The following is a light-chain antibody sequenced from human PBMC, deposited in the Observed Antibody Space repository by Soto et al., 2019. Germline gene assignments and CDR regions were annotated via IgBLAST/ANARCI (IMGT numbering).Light chain of an antibody. CDR3: QQSYSTPQT. V-gene: IGKV1-39*01. J-gene: IGKJ1*01. CDR2: AAS. Sequence: DIQMTQSPSSLSASVGDRVTVSCRSSQTIGSYLNWYQHQPGRAPKLLIYAASSLQSGVPSRFSGSGSGTAFTLTISSLQPEDFATYYCQQSYSTPQTFGQGTKVDIK. CDR1: QTIGSY.